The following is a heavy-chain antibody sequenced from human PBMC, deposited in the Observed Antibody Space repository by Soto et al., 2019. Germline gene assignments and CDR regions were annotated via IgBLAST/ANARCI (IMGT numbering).Heavy chain of an antibody. J-gene: IGHJ6*02. D-gene: IGHD3-3*01. CDR2: MNPNSGNT. V-gene: IGHV1-8*01. Sequence: ASVKVSCKASGYTFTSYDINWVRQATGQGLEWMGWMNPNSGNTGYAQKFQGRVTMTRNTSISTAYMELSSLRSEDTAVYYCARGGPQYYDFWSGYYIGYYYGMDVWGQGTTVTVSS. CDR1: GYTFTSYD. CDR3: ARGGPQYYDFWSGYYIGYYYGMDV.